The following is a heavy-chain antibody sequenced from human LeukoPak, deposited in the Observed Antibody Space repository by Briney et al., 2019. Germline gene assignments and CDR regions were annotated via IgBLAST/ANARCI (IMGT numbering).Heavy chain of an antibody. CDR2: ISAYNGNT. CDR1: GYTFTSYG. CDR3: ARVGGVVVAAKIDY. Sequence: VASVKVSCKASGYTFTSYGISWVRQAPGQGLEWMGWISAYNGNTNYAQKLQGRVTMTTDTSTSTAYMELRSLRSDDTAVYYCARVGGVVVAAKIDYWGQGTLVTVSS. J-gene: IGHJ4*02. V-gene: IGHV1-18*01. D-gene: IGHD2-15*01.